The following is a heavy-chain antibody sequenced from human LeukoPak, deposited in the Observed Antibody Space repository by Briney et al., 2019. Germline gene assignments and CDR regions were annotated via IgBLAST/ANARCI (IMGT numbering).Heavy chain of an antibody. V-gene: IGHV3-74*01. CDR3: TRSVFPYYFDC. CDR2: TNNDGSST. J-gene: IGHJ4*02. CDR1: GFTFSNYW. D-gene: IGHD3-10*02. Sequence: GGSLRLSCVASGFTFSNYWIHWVRQAPGKGLVWVSRTNNDGSSTTYAGFVKGRFTSSRDNAKNTLYLQMDSLRAEDTAVYYCTRSVFPYYFDCWGQGTLVTVSS.